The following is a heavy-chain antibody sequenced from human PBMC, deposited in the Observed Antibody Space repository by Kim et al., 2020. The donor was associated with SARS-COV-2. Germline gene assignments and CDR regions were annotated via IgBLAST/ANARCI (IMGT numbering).Heavy chain of an antibody. J-gene: IGHJ4*02. Sequence: YNPSLKSRVTISVDTSKNQFSLKLSSVTAADTAVYYCAGSYYYGSGRDYWGQGTLVTVSS. D-gene: IGHD3-10*01. CDR3: AGSYYYGSGRDY. V-gene: IGHV4-31*02.